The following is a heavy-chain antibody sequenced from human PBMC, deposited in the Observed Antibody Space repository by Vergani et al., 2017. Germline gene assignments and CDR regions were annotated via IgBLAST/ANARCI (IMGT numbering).Heavy chain of an antibody. J-gene: IGHJ6*03. D-gene: IGHD1-7*01. V-gene: IGHV2-5*04. Sequence: QITLKESGPTLVKPTQTLTLTCTFSGFSPNTRVVSVAWIRKPPGKALDWFALIYWIDDQHYSPSLNNRVTITKDTSKNQVILTMTNMDYVDTGTYYCVYRKTECGTTGCYDPVYYYDDMDVWGKGTTVTVSS. CDR1: GFSPNTRVVS. CDR2: IYWIDDQ. CDR3: VYRKTECGTTGCYDPVYYYDDMDV.